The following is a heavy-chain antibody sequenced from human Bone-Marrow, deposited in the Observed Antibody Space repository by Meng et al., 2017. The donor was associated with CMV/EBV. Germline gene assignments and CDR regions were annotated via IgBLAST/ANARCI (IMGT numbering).Heavy chain of an antibody. J-gene: IGHJ4*02. Sequence: GESLKISCAASGFTVSSNYMSWVRQAPGKGLVWVSHISSDGSITFYADSVRGRFTISRDNAKNTLYLQMNSLRVEDTAVYYCARDEGYSGSLDYWGQGTLVTVSS. CDR1: GFTVSSNY. CDR2: ISSDGSIT. V-gene: IGHV3-74*01. D-gene: IGHD1-26*01. CDR3: ARDEGYSGSLDY.